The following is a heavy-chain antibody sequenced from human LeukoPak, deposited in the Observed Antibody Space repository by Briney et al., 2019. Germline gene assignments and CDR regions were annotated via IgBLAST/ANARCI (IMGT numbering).Heavy chain of an antibody. CDR3: SRLLGSQLLAYFRY. CDR2: IYPGDSDT. J-gene: IGHJ4*02. V-gene: IGHV5-51*01. CDR1: GYRFSNYW. D-gene: IGHD1-1*01. Sequence: GESLKILCQGSGYRFSNYWIVWMRQMPGKGLEWRGIIYPGDSDTRYSPSFQGQVTISADRSVNNDYLQLRSLKASDTAMYFCSRLLGSQLLAYFRYWGQGTLVTVSS.